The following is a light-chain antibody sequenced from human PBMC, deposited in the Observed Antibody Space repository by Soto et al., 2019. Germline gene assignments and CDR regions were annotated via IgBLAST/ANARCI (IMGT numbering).Light chain of an antibody. Sequence: QSALTQPASVSGSPGQSITISCTGTISDVGGYNYVSWYQQHPGKAPKPMIYDVSNRPSGVSNRFSGSKSGNTASLTISGLQPEDEADYYCSSYTGTSTPYIFGTGTKLTVL. V-gene: IGLV2-14*01. CDR3: SSYTGTSTPYI. CDR1: ISDVGGYNY. CDR2: DVS. J-gene: IGLJ1*01.